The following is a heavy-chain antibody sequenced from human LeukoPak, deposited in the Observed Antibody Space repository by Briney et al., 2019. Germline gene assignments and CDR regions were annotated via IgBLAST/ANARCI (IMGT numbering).Heavy chain of an antibody. D-gene: IGHD6-19*01. V-gene: IGHV4-4*09. Sequence: SETLSLTCTVSGGSISSYYWSWIRQPPGKGLEWIGYIYTSGSTNYNPSLKSRVTISVDTSKNQFSLKLSSVTAADTAVYYCARAGSSGWYYYWGQGTLVTVSS. J-gene: IGHJ4*02. CDR3: ARAGSSGWYYY. CDR2: IYTSGST. CDR1: GGSISSYY.